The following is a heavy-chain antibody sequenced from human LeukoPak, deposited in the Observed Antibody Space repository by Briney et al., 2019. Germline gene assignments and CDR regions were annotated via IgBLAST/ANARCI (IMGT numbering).Heavy chain of an antibody. J-gene: IGHJ4*02. Sequence: GESLKISCKGSGYSFTSYWIGWVRQMPGKGLEWMGIIYPGDSDTRYSPSFQGQVTISADKSISTAYLQWSSLKASDTAMYYCARPRVAEGEGLVSGFDYWGQGTLVTVSS. CDR2: IYPGDSDT. V-gene: IGHV5-51*01. CDR1: GYSFTSYW. CDR3: ARPRVAEGEGLVSGFDY. D-gene: IGHD5/OR15-5a*01.